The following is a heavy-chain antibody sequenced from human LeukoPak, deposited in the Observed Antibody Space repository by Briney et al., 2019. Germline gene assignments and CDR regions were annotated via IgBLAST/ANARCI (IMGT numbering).Heavy chain of an antibody. CDR3: AGVWSSSWYGGFDP. J-gene: IGHJ5*02. V-gene: IGHV1-69*05. CDR2: IIPIFGTA. Sequence: EASVKVSCKASGGTFSSYAISWVRQAPGQGLEWMGGIIPIFGTANYAQKFQGRVTITTDESTSTAYMELSSLRSEDTAVYYCAGVWSSSWYGGFDPWGQGTLVTVSS. D-gene: IGHD6-13*01. CDR1: GGTFSSYA.